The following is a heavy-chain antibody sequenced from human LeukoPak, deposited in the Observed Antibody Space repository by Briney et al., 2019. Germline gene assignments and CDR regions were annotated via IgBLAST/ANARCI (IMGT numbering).Heavy chain of an antibody. J-gene: IGHJ5*02. CDR2: ISGSGGST. CDR3: AQESEPLCGGWFDP. V-gene: IGHV3-23*01. Sequence: GGSLRLSCAASEFTFSSYAMSWVRQAPGKGLEWVSSISGSGGSTYYADSVQGRFTISRDNSKNTLYLQMNSLRAEDTAVYYCAQESEPLCGGWFDPWGQGTLVTVSS. D-gene: IGHD2-2*01. CDR1: EFTFSSYA.